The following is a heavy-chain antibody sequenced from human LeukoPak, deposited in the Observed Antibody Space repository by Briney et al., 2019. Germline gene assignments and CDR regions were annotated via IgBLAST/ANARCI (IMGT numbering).Heavy chain of an antibody. CDR3: ARDLYCSGGSCSGRRGGYYFDY. D-gene: IGHD2-15*01. J-gene: IGHJ4*02. V-gene: IGHV3-53*05. CDR1: EFSVGSNY. CDR2: IYSGGST. Sequence: GGSLRLSCAASEFSVGSNYMTWVRQAPGKGLEWVSLIYSGGSTYYADSVKGRFTISRDNSKNTLYLQMNSLRAEDTAVYYCARDLYCSGGSCSGRRGGYYFDYWGQGTLVTVSS.